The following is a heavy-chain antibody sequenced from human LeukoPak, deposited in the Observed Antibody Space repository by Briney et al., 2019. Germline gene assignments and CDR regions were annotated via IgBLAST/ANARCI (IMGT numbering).Heavy chain of an antibody. CDR3: ARAEPGYLNRFDP. J-gene: IGHJ5*02. CDR2: INPHSGGS. CDR1: GITFIDYY. Sequence: ASVKVSCKASGITFIDYYIHWVRQAPGHGLEWVGWINPHSGGSKYAQKFQGRVTMTRDTSIGTAFMELSSLRSDDTGAYYCARAEPGYLNRFDPWGEGTLVTVSS. V-gene: IGHV1-2*02. D-gene: IGHD3-9*01.